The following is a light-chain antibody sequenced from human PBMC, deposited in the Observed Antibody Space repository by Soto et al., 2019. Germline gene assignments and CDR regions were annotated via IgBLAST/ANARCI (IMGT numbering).Light chain of an antibody. Sequence: QSVLTQSSSASASLGSSVKLTCTLSSGHSSYIIAWHQQQPGKAPRYLMKLEGSGSYNKGSGVPDRFSGSSSGADRYLTISPLQSEDEAGYYRETWDSNTHGVFGGRT. J-gene: IGLJ2*01. CDR2: LEGSGSY. CDR3: ETWDSNTHGV. CDR1: SGHSSYI. V-gene: IGLV4-60*03.